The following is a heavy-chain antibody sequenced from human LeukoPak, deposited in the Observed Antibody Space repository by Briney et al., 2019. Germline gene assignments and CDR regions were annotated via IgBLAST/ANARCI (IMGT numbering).Heavy chain of an antibody. Sequence: GGSLRLSCAASGFTVSSNYMSWVRQAPGKGLEWVSVIYSGGSTYYADSAKGRFTISRDNSKNTLYLQMNSLRAEDTAVYYCARGQVPGGYYYDSSGPGDFDYWGQGTLVTVSS. CDR3: ARGQVPGGYYYDSSGPGDFDY. CDR1: GFTVSSNY. CDR2: IYSGGST. V-gene: IGHV3-66*01. J-gene: IGHJ4*02. D-gene: IGHD3-22*01.